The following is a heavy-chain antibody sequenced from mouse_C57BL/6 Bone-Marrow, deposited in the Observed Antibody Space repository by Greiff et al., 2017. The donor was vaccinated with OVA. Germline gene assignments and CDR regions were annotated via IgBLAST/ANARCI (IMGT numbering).Heavy chain of an antibody. CDR3: ARNEENSDDSFDY. V-gene: IGHV2-2*01. D-gene: IGHD3-1*01. Sequence: VHLVESGPGLVQPSQSLSITCTVSGFSLTSYGVHWVRQSPGKGLEWLGVIWSGGSTDYNAAFISRLSISKDNSKSQVFFKMNSLQADDTAIYYSARNEENSDDSFDYWGEGTPLTVSS. CDR1: GFSLTSYG. CDR2: IWSGGST. J-gene: IGHJ2*01.